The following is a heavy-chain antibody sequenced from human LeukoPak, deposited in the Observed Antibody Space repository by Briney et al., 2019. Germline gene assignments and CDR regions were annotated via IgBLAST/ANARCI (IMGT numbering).Heavy chain of an antibody. Sequence: GRSLRLSCAASGFTFSSYAMHWVRQAPGKGLEWVAVISYDGSNKYYADSVKGRFTISGDNSKNTLYLQMNSLRAEDTAVYYCARAGDDFWSGYKRPPIDYWGQGTLVTVSS. CDR2: ISYDGSNK. V-gene: IGHV3-30-3*01. CDR1: GFTFSSYA. D-gene: IGHD3-3*01. CDR3: ARAGDDFWSGYKRPPIDY. J-gene: IGHJ4*02.